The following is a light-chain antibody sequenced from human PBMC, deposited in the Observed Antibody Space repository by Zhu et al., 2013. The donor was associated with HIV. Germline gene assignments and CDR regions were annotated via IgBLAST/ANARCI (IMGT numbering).Light chain of an antibody. J-gene: IGLJ3*02. Sequence: QSVLTQPPSASGTPGQRVTISCSGSSSNIGRNTVNWYRQLPGTAPKLLIYSNNQRPSGVPDRFSGSKSGTSASLAISGLQSEDEANYYCASWDDSLNGGVFGGGTKLTVL. CDR1: SSNIGRNT. CDR2: SNN. CDR3: ASWDDSLNGGV. V-gene: IGLV1-44*01.